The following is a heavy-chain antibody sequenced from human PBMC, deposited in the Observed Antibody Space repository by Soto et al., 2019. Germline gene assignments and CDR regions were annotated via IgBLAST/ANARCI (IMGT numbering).Heavy chain of an antibody. J-gene: IGHJ4*02. Sequence: GGSLRLSCAASGFTFTSYAMTWVRQAPGKGLEWVSAVTGSGITTYYADAVKGRFTISRDNSIRTLFLQMNSLRAEDTAVYFCAKRISGRPAYFDQWGQGTLVTVSS. CDR2: VTGSGITT. V-gene: IGHV3-23*01. CDR3: AKRISGRPAYFDQ. CDR1: GFTFTSYA.